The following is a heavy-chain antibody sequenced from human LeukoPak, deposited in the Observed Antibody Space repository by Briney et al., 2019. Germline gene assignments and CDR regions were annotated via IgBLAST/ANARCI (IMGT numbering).Heavy chain of an antibody. CDR2: INPSGGST. D-gene: IGHD1-26*01. V-gene: IGHV1-46*01. Sequence: ASVKVSCKASGYTFTSYYMHWVRQAPGQGLEWMGIINPSGGSTSYAQKFQGRVTMTRDTSTSTVYMELSSLRSEDTAVYYCARGVNSIVGATTPYFDYWGQGTLVTVSS. J-gene: IGHJ4*02. CDR1: GYTFTSYY. CDR3: ARGVNSIVGATTPYFDY.